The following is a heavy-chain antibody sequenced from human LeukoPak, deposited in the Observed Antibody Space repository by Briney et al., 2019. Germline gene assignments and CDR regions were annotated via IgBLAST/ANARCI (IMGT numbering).Heavy chain of an antibody. D-gene: IGHD6-6*01. J-gene: IGHJ4*02. CDR1: GYTFTSYS. V-gene: IGHV1-18*01. CDR3: AKDRWRDGSSSFDN. Sequence: GASVTVSCKASGYTFTSYSSNWVRQAPGQGLEGMGWISTYNGNTNYAQKLQGRVAMTTDTSTSTAYMELRSLRSDDTAVYYCAKDRWRDGSSSFDNWGQGTLVTVSS. CDR2: ISTYNGNT.